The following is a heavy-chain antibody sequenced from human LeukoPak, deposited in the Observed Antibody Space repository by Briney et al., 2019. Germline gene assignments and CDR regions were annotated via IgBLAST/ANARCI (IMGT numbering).Heavy chain of an antibody. D-gene: IGHD3-10*01. CDR2: IYYSGST. V-gene: IGHV4-59*01. CDR1: GGSISSYY. Sequence: KPSETLSLTCTVSGGSISSYYWSWIRHPPGKGLEWIGYIYYSGSTNYNPSLKSRVTISVDTSKNQFSLKLSSVTAADTAVYYCARASGRGSLISYWGQGTLVTVSS. J-gene: IGHJ4*02. CDR3: ARASGRGSLISY.